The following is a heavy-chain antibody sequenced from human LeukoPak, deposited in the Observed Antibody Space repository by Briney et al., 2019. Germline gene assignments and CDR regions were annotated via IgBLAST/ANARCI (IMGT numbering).Heavy chain of an antibody. D-gene: IGHD6-13*01. CDR3: AVRESDVHSWYAFDL. V-gene: IGHV4-4*07. J-gene: IGHJ3*01. CDR1: GDSIRGYY. Sequence: PSETLSLTCTVSGDSIRGYYCNWIRQPAGKGLESVGRIYTTDSSNYNPSLKSRVTMSLDTSKNQFSLKLSSVTAADTAVYYCAVRESDVHSWYAFDLWGQGTKVTVSS. CDR2: IYTTDSS.